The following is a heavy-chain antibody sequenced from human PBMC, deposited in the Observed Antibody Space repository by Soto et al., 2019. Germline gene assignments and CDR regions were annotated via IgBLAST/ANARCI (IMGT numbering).Heavy chain of an antibody. J-gene: IGHJ4*02. CDR1: GGSISSGNYY. CDR2: IYYSGSP. CDR3: ARQDRRWLQFHYFDY. Sequence: QLQLQESGPGLVKPSETLSLTCTVSGGSISSGNYYWGWIRQPPGKGLEWIGSIYYSGSPYYNPSLKRRVTISVDTSKNQFSLKLSSVTAADTAVYYCARQDRRWLQFHYFDYWGQGTLVTVSS. V-gene: IGHV4-39*01. D-gene: IGHD5-12*01.